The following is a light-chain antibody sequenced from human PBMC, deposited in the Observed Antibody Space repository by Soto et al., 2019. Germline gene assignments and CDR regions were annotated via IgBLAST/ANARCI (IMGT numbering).Light chain of an antibody. CDR2: GVR. J-gene: IGLJ1*01. CDR3: SSFPTSRLYV. CDR1: TNDIGAYDY. Sequence: QSALTQPTSVSGSPGQSIAISCTGTTNDIGAYDYVSWYQQHPGKAPRLLIHGVRNRPPGISSRFSGSKSGLTASLTISGLQAEDEADYYCSSFPTSRLYVFGPGTKLTVL. V-gene: IGLV2-14*01.